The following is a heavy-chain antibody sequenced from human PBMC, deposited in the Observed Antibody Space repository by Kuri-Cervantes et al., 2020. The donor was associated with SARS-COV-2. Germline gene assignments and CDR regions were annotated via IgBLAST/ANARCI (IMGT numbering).Heavy chain of an antibody. CDR1: GFTFSSYA. J-gene: IGHJ4*02. V-gene: IGHV3-30-3*01. CDR3: ARDYYDSSGVY. Sequence: LSLTCAASGFTFSSYAMHWVRQAPGKGLEWVAVISYDGSNKYYADSVKGRFTISRDNSKNTLYLQMNSLRAEDTAVYYCARDYYDSSGVYWSQGTLVTVSS. CDR2: ISYDGSNK. D-gene: IGHD3-22*01.